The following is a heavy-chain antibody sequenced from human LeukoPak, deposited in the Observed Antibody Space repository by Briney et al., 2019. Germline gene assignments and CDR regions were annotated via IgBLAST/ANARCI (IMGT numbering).Heavy chain of an antibody. CDR3: ARGEDSGWSRGGAFDI. CDR1: GYSFTSYW. J-gene: IGHJ3*02. Sequence: GESLKISCKGSGYSFTSYWIGWVRQMPGKGLGWMGIIYPGDSDTRYSPSFQGQVTISADKSISTAYLQWSSLKASDTAMYYCARGEDSGWSRGGAFDIWGQGTMVTVSS. V-gene: IGHV5-51*01. D-gene: IGHD6-19*01. CDR2: IYPGDSDT.